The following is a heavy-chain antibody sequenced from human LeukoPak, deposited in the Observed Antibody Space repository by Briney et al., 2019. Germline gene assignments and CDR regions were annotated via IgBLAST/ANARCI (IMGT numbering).Heavy chain of an antibody. CDR2: ISSSSSYI. CDR3: ARDRYYGDYPELVDY. J-gene: IGHJ4*02. V-gene: IGHV3-21*01. D-gene: IGHD4-17*01. CDR1: GFTFSSYS. Sequence: GGSLRLSCAASGFTFSSYSMNWVRQAPGKGLEWVSSISSSSSYIYYADSVKGRFAISRDNAKNSLYLQMNSLRAEDTAVYYCARDRYYGDYPELVDYWGQGTLVTVSS.